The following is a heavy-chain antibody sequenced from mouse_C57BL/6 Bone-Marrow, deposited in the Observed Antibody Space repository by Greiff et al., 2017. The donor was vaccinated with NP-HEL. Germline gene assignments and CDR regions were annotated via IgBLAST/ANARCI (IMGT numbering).Heavy chain of an antibody. D-gene: IGHD1-1*01. J-gene: IGHJ3*01. V-gene: IGHV3-6*01. Sequence: VQLQQSGPGLVKPSQSLSLTCSVTGYSITSGYYWNWIRQFPGNKLEWMGYISYDGSNNYNPSLKNRISITRDTSKNQFFLKLNSVTTEDTATYYCASTYYGTWFAYWGQGTLVTVSA. CDR2: ISYDGSN. CDR1: GYSITSGYY. CDR3: ASTYYGTWFAY.